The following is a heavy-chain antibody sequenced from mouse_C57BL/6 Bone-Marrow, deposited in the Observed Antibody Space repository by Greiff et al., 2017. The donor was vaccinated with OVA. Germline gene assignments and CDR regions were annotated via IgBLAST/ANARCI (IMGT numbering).Heavy chain of an antibody. CDR2: ILPGSGST. CDR3: ARSIYYDYLGAMDY. V-gene: IGHV1-9*01. J-gene: IGHJ4*01. D-gene: IGHD2-4*01. CDR1: GYTFTGYW. Sequence: QVQLKQSGAELMKPGASVKLSCKATGYTFTGYWIEWVKQRPGHGLEWIGEILPGSGSTTYNEKFKGKATFTADTSSNTAYMQLSSLTTEDSAIYYCARSIYYDYLGAMDYWGQGTSVTVSS.